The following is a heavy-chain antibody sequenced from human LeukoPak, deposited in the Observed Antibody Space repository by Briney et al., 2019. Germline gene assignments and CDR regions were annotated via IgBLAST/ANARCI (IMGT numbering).Heavy chain of an antibody. D-gene: IGHD3-16*01. Sequence: PGGSLRLSCAASGFTFSSYAMSWVRQAPGKGLEWVSAISGSGGSTYYADSVKGRFTISRDNSKNALYLQMNSLRAEDTAVYYCAKDLTFGDLMGFDYWGQGTLVTVSS. J-gene: IGHJ4*02. V-gene: IGHV3-23*01. CDR2: ISGSGGST. CDR3: AKDLTFGDLMGFDY. CDR1: GFTFSSYA.